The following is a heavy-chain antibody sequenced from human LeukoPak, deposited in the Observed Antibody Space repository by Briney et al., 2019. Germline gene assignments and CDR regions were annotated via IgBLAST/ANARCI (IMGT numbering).Heavy chain of an antibody. V-gene: IGHV1-2*04. D-gene: IGHD1-1*01. CDR1: GYTFTGYY. CDR2: INPNSGGT. J-gene: IGHJ5*02. CDR3: AREVQLERRVSQFGP. Sequence: ASVKVSCKASGYTFTGYYMHWVRQAPGQGLEWMGWINPNSGGTNYAQKFQGWVTMTRDTSISTAYMELSRLRSDDTAVYYCAREVQLERRVSQFGPWGQGTLVTVSS.